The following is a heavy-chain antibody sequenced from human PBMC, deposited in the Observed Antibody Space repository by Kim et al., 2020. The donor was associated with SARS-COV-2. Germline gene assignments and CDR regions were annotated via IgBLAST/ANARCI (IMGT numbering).Heavy chain of an antibody. J-gene: IGHJ4*02. V-gene: IGHV4-59*08. CDR2: IYYSGDA. CDR3: SGRAPRGVFDY. D-gene: IGHD3-10*01. Sequence: SGTLSLTCTVSGGSISAYYWSWIRQPPGKGLEWIGYIYYSGDAYYNPSLRSRVTITLDTSKKQFSLKLNSVTAADTAVYYCSGRAPRGVFDYWGQGTLVTVSS. CDR1: GGSISAYY.